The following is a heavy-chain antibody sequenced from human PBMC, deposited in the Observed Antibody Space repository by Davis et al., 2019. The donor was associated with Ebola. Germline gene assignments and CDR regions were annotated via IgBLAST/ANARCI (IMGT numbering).Heavy chain of an antibody. V-gene: IGHV3-23*01. Sequence: GSLRLSCSSSFFSFPSYSMSWVRQAQGKGLEWVSAISGSVISTYYADSVKGRFTLSRDNSKNTLYLQMNSLRAEDTAVYYCAKVQVPTAVDYYYYGMDDWGKGT. J-gene: IGHJ6*04. CDR1: FFSFPSYS. CDR2: ISGSVIST. D-gene: IGHD1-1*01. CDR3: AKVQVPTAVDYYYYGMDD.